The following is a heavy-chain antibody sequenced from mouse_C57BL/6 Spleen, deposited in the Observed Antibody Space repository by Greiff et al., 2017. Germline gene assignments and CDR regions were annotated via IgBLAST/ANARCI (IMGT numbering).Heavy chain of an antibody. CDR1: GYTFTSYW. J-gene: IGHJ4*01. CDR3: ARTLRLYAMDY. V-gene: IGHV1-69*01. Sequence: QVQLKQPGAELVMPGASVKLSCKASGYTFTSYWMHWVKQRPGQGLEWIGEIDPSDSYTNYNQKFKGKSTLTVDKSSSTAYMQLSSLTSEDSAVYYCARTLRLYAMDYWGQGTSVTVSS. CDR2: IDPSDSYT. D-gene: IGHD2-4*01.